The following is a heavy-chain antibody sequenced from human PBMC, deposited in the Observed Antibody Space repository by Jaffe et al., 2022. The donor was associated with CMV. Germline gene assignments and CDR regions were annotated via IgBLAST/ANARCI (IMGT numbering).Heavy chain of an antibody. V-gene: IGHV4-34*02. J-gene: IGHJ1*01. CDR3: ARGGPADAAGPSGAEYYQY. CDR1: GGSLTDHF. CDR2: IHHFGST. D-gene: IGHD3-10*01. Sequence: QVQLQQWGAGLLKPSETLSLTCAVFGGSLTDHFWSWIRQAPGKGPEWIGEIHHFGSTDYNPSLKSRTTISIDTSKNQFSLRLSSVTAADTAVYYCARGGPADAAGPSGAEYYQYWGQGTLVAVSS.